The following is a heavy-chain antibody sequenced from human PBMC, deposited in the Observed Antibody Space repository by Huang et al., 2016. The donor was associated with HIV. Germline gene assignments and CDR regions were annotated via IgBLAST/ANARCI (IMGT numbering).Heavy chain of an antibody. V-gene: IGHV3-30*02. CDR2: IRYDGNNY. CDR1: RFTFSSFG. Sequence: QVQLVESGGGVVQPGGSLRLSCAASRFTFSSFGMHWVRQAAGKGLGWVAFIRYDGNNYYYADSVKVRFTISRDNSKNTLYLQMNSLRADDTAVYYCAKDLTYTYGRHFDYWGQGTLVTVSS. CDR3: AKDLTYTYGRHFDY. D-gene: IGHD5-18*01. J-gene: IGHJ4*02.